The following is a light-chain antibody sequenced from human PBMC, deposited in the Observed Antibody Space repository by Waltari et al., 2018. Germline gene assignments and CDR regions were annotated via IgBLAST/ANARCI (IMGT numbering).Light chain of an antibody. CDR2: AES. Sequence: DIQMTQSPSSLSASVGDRVTITCRASQSISNYLNWYQQKPGKAPKLLIYAESSLQSGVLSRFSGSGSGADFTLTISSLQPEDFATYYCQQSYSTPRTFGQGTKVEIK. J-gene: IGKJ1*01. CDR3: QQSYSTPRT. V-gene: IGKV1-39*01. CDR1: QSISNY.